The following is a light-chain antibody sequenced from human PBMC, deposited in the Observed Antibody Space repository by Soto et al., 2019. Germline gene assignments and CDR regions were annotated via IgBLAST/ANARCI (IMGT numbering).Light chain of an antibody. CDR1: QSVGSNY. Sequence: EIVLTQSPGTLSLSPGERATLSCRASQSVGSNYLAWYQQKPGQPPRLLIYGASSRATGIPDRFSGSGSGTDFTLTIGRLEPEDFAVYYCQQYGSSPLTFGGGTKVDIK. CDR2: GAS. J-gene: IGKJ4*01. CDR3: QQYGSSPLT. V-gene: IGKV3-20*01.